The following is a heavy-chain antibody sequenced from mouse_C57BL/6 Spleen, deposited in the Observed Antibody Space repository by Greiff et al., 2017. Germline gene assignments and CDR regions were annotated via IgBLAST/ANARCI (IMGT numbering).Heavy chain of an antibody. V-gene: IGHV6-3*01. D-gene: IGHD2-1*01. CDR1: GFTFTNYW. Sequence: DVQLVESGAGLVQPGGSMSLSCVASGFTFTNYWWNWIRQFPENELEWIAQISLKSDNYATPYAESVKGRFTISRDDSKSSVYLQMNNIRAEDTGIYYSTGNYDDIDYWGQGTSLTVSS. CDR3: TGNYDDIDY. J-gene: IGHJ2*02. CDR2: ISLKSDNYAT.